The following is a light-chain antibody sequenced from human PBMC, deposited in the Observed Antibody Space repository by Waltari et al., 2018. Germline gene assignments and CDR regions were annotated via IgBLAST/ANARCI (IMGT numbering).Light chain of an antibody. V-gene: IGLV1-40*01. CDR2: ANT. CDR3: QSFDRTLSVV. J-gene: IGLJ3*02. CDR1: NSNVGAGSG. Sequence: QSVLTQPPSVSGAPGQRVTISCTGSNSNVGAGSGVHWYQQIPGAAPKLLIYANTNRPTGVPDRFSGSKSGTSASLAITGLQAEDEADYYCQSFDRTLSVVFGGGTKVTVL.